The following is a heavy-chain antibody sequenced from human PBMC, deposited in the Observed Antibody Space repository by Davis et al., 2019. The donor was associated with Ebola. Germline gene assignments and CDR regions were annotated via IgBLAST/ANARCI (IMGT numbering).Heavy chain of an antibody. CDR3: ARDREYGYYGMDV. D-gene: IGHD2/OR15-2a*01. Sequence: GESLKISCAASGFPVSSNYMSWVRQAPGKGLEWVSVIYSGGSTYYADSVKGRFTISRHNSKNTLYHQMNSLRAEDTAVYYCARDREYGYYGMDVWGQGTTVTVSS. CDR1: GFPVSSNY. J-gene: IGHJ6*02. CDR2: IYSGGST. V-gene: IGHV3-53*04.